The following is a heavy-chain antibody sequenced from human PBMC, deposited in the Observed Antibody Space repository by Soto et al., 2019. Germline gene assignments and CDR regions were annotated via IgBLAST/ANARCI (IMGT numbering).Heavy chain of an antibody. D-gene: IGHD3-10*01. J-gene: IGHJ4*02. V-gene: IGHV3-30*04. CDR2: ISYDGSNK. CDR1: GFTFSSYA. CDR3: ARDHRLVDYYGSGSYFDY. Sequence: GGSLRLSCAASGFTFSSYAMHWVRQAPGKGLEWVAVISYDGSNKYYADSVKGRFTISRDNSKNTLYLQMNSLRAEDTAVYYCARDHRLVDYYGSGSYFDYWGQGTLVTVSS.